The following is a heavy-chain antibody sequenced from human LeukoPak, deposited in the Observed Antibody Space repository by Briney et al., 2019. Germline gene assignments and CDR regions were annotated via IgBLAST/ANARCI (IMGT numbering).Heavy chain of an antibody. CDR1: GGSISNYY. CDR2: IYYSGST. J-gene: IGHJ4*02. D-gene: IGHD5-18*01. CDR3: ASSQWIQLWFGY. Sequence: SETLSLTCTVSGGSISNYYWSWIRQPPGKGLEWIGYIYYSGSTNYNPSLKSRVTISVDTSKNQFSLKLSSVTAADTAVYYCASSQWIQLWFGYWGQGTLVTVSS. V-gene: IGHV4-59*01.